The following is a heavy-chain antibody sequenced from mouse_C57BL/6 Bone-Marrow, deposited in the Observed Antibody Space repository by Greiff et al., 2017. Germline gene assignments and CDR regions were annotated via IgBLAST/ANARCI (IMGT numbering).Heavy chain of an antibody. D-gene: IGHD6-1*01. CDR2: ISDGGSYT. V-gene: IGHV5-4*03. J-gene: IGHJ3*01. Sequence: EVKVVESGGGLVKPGGSLKLSCAASGFTFSSYAMSWVRQTPEKRLEWVATISDGGSYTYYPDNVKGRFTISRDNAKNNLYLQMNHLKSEDTAMYYCARGLTTLFAYWGQGTLVTVSA. CDR3: ARGLTTLFAY. CDR1: GFTFSSYA.